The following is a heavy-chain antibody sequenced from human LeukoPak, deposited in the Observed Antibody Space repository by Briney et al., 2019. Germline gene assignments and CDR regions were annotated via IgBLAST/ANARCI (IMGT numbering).Heavy chain of an antibody. CDR1: GFPFSSHW. CDR3: ARSNYDSTTFYYHLDL. V-gene: IGHV3-74*01. Sequence: GGSLKLPFSASGFPFSSHWMHWVRQAPGKGPGWVPRVDVHGQGTAYADSVKGRFTISRDNAKNTLSLQMNSLSAEDTAVYYCARSNYDSTTFYYHLDLWGQGTLVTVSS. J-gene: IGHJ5*02. CDR2: VDVHGQGT. D-gene: IGHD2/OR15-2a*01.